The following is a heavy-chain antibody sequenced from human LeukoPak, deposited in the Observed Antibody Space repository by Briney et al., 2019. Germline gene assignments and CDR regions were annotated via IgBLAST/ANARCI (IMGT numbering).Heavy chain of an antibody. Sequence: GGSLRLSCEASGFTFSSYNMNWVRQAPGKGLEWVSSISSSSDYIYYADSVKGRFTISRDNAKNSLYLQMNSLRAEDTAVYYCARDTNYYYYMDVWGKGTTVTVSS. CDR2: ISSSSDYI. CDR1: GFTFSSYN. D-gene: IGHD1-26*01. J-gene: IGHJ6*03. V-gene: IGHV3-21*01. CDR3: ARDTNYYYYMDV.